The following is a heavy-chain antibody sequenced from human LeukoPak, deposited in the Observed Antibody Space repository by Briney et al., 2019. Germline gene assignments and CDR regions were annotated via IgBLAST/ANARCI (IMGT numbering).Heavy chain of an antibody. D-gene: IGHD3-22*01. J-gene: IGHJ4*02. Sequence: SVKVSCKASGGTFISYAISWVRQAPGQGLEWMGGIIPIFGTANYAQKFQGRVTITADESTSTAYMELSSLRSEDTAVYYCAREDGGMNYYDSSGYYGPFDYWGQGTLVTVSS. V-gene: IGHV1-69*13. CDR1: GGTFISYA. CDR3: AREDGGMNYYDSSGYYGPFDY. CDR2: IIPIFGTA.